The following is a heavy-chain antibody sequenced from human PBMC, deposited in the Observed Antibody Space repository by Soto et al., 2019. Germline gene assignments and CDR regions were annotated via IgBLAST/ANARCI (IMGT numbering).Heavy chain of an antibody. J-gene: IGHJ4*02. CDR1: GFTFSSYA. CDR3: AKAHASVLRSYDWSQRPTYYFDY. V-gene: IGHV3-23*01. Sequence: EVQLLESGGGLVQPGGSLRLSCAASGFTFSSYAMSWVRQAPGKGLEWVSAISGSGGSTYYADSVKGRFTSSRDNSKNTLNLQMNRVRPEDTAVYFCAKAHASVLRSYDWSQRPTYYFDYWGQGPLVTVSS. D-gene: IGHD3-9*01. CDR2: ISGSGGST.